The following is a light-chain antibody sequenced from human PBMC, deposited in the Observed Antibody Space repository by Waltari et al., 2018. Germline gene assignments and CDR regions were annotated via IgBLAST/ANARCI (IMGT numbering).Light chain of an antibody. CDR2: GAS. J-gene: IGKJ4*01. CDR1: QSVSSSY. Sequence: DIVLTQSPGTLSLSPGERATLSCRASQSVSSSYLAWYQQKPGQAPRLLIYGASSRATGIPDRFSGSWSGTDFSLTISRLEPEDFAVYYCQRYGSSPLTFGGGTKVEIK. CDR3: QRYGSSPLT. V-gene: IGKV3-20*01.